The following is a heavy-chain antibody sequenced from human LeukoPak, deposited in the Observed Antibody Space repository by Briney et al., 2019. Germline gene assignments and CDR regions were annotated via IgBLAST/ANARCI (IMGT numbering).Heavy chain of an antibody. J-gene: IGHJ4*02. V-gene: IGHV6-1*01. CDR1: GDSVSNNIAT. Sequence: SQTLSLTCAISGDSVSNNIATWNWVRQSPSRGLEWLGRTYYRSRCGNDYAISVKGRITINPDTSRNQFSLQLNSVTPEDTAVYYCVRDSDDYYWALDFWGQGTPVTVSS. CDR3: VRDSDDYYWALDF. D-gene: IGHD3-10*01. CDR2: TYYRSRCGN.